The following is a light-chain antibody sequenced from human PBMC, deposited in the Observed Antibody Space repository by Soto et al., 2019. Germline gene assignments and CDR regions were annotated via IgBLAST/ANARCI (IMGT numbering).Light chain of an antibody. CDR3: SSYTTSTTRV. Sequence: QSALTQPASVSGSPGQSITISCAGTSSDVGVYDFVSWYQQHPGKAPXLLIYDVNNRPAGISNRFSGSKSGNTAXLTISGLQAEDEADYYCSSYTTSTTRVFGGGTKLTVL. V-gene: IGLV2-14*03. CDR1: SSDVGVYDF. J-gene: IGLJ2*01. CDR2: DVN.